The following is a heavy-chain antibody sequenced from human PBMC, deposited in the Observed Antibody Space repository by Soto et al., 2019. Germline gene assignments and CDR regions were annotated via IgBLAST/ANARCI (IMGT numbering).Heavy chain of an antibody. J-gene: IGHJ3*02. CDR3: ARHEGGVGIFGVIAI. CDR2: IDPSDSYT. V-gene: IGHV5-10-1*01. D-gene: IGHD3-16*01. Sequence: GESLKISCKGSGYSFTSYWISWVRQMPGKGLEWMGRIDPSDSYTNYSPSFQGHVTISADKSISTAYLQWSSLKSSDTAMYYFARHEGGVGIFGVIAIWGRGIM. CDR1: GYSFTSYW.